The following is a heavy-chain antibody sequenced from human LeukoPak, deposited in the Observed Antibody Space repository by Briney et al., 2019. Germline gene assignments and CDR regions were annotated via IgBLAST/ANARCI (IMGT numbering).Heavy chain of an antibody. V-gene: IGHV4-34*01. CDR3: ARSPDYGDYFDY. Sequence: SETLSLTCAVYGGSFSGYYWSWIRQPPGKGLEWIGEINHSGSTNYNPSLKSRVTISVDTSKNQFSLKLSSVTAADTAVYYCARSPDYGDYFDYWGQGTLVTVSS. D-gene: IGHD4-17*01. CDR2: INHSGST. CDR1: GGSFSGYY. J-gene: IGHJ4*02.